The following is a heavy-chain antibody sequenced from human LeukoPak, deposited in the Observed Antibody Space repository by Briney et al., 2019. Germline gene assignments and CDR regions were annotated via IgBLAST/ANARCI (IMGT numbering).Heavy chain of an antibody. J-gene: IGHJ2*01. Sequence: KPSETLSLTCTVSGGSISSYYWSWIRQPPGKGLEWIGYIYYSGSTNYNPSLKSRVTISVDTSKNQFSLKLSSVTAADTAVYYCARGPYGGNPRDWYFDLWGRGTLVTVSS. D-gene: IGHD4-23*01. V-gene: IGHV4-59*01. CDR1: GGSISSYY. CDR3: ARGPYGGNPRDWYFDL. CDR2: IYYSGST.